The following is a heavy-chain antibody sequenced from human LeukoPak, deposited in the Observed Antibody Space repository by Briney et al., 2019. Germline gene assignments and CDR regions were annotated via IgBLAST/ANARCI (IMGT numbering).Heavy chain of an antibody. CDR1: GFSFSSYA. V-gene: IGHV3-23*01. D-gene: IGHD3-16*01. Sequence: PGGSLRLSCAASGFSFSSYAMTWARQAPVKGLEWFSAISGDGTRTYYADSVKGRFTIFRDNSKNTLYLEMSSLRVEDTAIYYCAKWPKGAMDYFDYWGQGTLVTVSS. CDR3: AKWPKGAMDYFDY. J-gene: IGHJ4*02. CDR2: ISGDGTRT.